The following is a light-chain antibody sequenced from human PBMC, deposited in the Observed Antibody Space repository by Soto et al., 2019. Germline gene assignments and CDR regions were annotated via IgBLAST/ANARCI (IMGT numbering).Light chain of an antibody. V-gene: IGKV1-39*01. CDR2: AAS. CDR3: QQSYSAPYT. CDR1: QRIYRS. Sequence: DIQMTQSPSSLSASVGDRVTITCRSSQRIYRSLKWYHQKPGKAPKLLIYAASNLQSGVPSRFSGSGSGTEFTLSISSLQPEDFATYYCQQSYSAPYTFGQGTKLEI. J-gene: IGKJ2*01.